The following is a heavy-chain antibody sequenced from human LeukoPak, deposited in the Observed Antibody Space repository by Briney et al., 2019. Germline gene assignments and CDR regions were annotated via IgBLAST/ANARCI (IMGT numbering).Heavy chain of an antibody. D-gene: IGHD3-10*01. CDR2: INPNSGGT. Sequence: ASVKVSCKASGYTFTGYYMHWVRQAPGQGLEWMGWINPNSGGTNYAQKFQGRVTMTRDTSISTAYMELSRLRSDDTAVYCCAREAPYYYGSGSPINWFDPWGQGTLVTVSS. V-gene: IGHV1-2*02. CDR1: GYTFTGYY. J-gene: IGHJ5*02. CDR3: AREAPYYYGSGSPINWFDP.